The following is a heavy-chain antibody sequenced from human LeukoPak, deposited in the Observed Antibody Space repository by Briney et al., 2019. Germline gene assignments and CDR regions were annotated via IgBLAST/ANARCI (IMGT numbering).Heavy chain of an antibody. CDR3: ARTTGNGHWLIQF. CDR2: ITGDAGDT. CDR1: GFTFSSYA. V-gene: IGHV3-23*01. D-gene: IGHD4-23*01. Sequence: PGGSLRLSWAASGFTFSSYAMNWVRQTPVKGLEWVSFITGDAGDTSYADSVKGRFTISRDNSKNTLFLQLNSLSAEDTGVYYCARTTGNGHWLIQFWGQGTLVTVSS. J-gene: IGHJ4*02.